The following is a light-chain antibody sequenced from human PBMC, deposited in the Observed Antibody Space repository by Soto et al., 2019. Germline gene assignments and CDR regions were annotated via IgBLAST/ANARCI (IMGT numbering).Light chain of an antibody. CDR3: QSYDSSLSGFVV. V-gene: IGLV1-40*01. Sequence: QSVLTQPPAVSGAPGQRVTISCTGSSSNIGAGYDVHWYQQLPGTAPKLLIYGHNNRPSGVPDRFSGSKSGTSASLAITGLQAEDEADYYCQSYDSSLSGFVVFGGGTQLTVL. J-gene: IGLJ7*01. CDR1: SSNIGAGYD. CDR2: GHN.